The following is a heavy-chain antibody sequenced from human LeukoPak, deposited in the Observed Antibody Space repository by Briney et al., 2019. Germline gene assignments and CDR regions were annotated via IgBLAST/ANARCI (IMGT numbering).Heavy chain of an antibody. J-gene: IGHJ4*02. CDR2: ISGSGGST. CDR3: AKDDRGISGSYYLDY. CDR1: GFTFSSYA. Sequence: PGGSLRLSCAASGFTFSSYAMSWVRQAPGKGLEWVSAISGSGGSTYYADSVKGRFTISRDNSKNTLYLQMNSLRAEDTAVYYCAKDDRGISGSYYLDYWGQGTLVTVSS. D-gene: IGHD1-26*01. V-gene: IGHV3-23*01.